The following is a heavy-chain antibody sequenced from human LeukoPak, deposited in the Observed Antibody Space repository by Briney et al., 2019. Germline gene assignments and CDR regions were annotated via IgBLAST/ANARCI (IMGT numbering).Heavy chain of an antibody. V-gene: IGHV1-69*13. D-gene: IGHD1-26*01. CDR2: IIPIFGTA. CDR1: GGTFSSYA. Sequence: GASVKVSCKASGGTFSSYAISWVRQAPGQGLEWMGGIIPIFGTANYAQKFQGRVTITADESTSTAYMELSSLRSEDTAVYYCARGVVGATSKNWFDPWGQGTLVTVSS. J-gene: IGHJ5*02. CDR3: ARGVVGATSKNWFDP.